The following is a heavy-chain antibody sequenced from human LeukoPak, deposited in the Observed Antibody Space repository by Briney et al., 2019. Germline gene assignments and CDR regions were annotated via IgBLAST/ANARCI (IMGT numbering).Heavy chain of an antibody. V-gene: IGHV4-39*02. J-gene: IGHJ4*02. CDR2: IYYSGST. CDR1: GGSISSSSYY. CDR3: AREDQGSSWAY. D-gene: IGHD6-6*01. Sequence: PSETLSLTCAVCGGSISSSSYYWGWIRQPPGKGLEWIGSIYYSGSTYYNPSLKSRVTTSVDTSKNQFSLKLSSVTAADTAVYYCAREDQGSSWAYWGQRTLVTVSS.